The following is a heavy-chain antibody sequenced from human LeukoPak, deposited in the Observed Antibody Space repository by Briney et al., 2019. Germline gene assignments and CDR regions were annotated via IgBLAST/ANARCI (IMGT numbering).Heavy chain of an antibody. J-gene: IGHJ3*02. CDR3: ARSPWTVGAFDI. CDR2: IYTSGST. Sequence: PSETLSLTCTVSGGSISSYYWSWIRQPAGKGLGWIGRIYTSGSTNYNPSLKSRVTMSVDTSKNQFSLKLSSVTAADTAVYYCARSPWTVGAFDIWGQGTMVTVSS. CDR1: GGSISSYY. D-gene: IGHD1-1*01. V-gene: IGHV4-4*07.